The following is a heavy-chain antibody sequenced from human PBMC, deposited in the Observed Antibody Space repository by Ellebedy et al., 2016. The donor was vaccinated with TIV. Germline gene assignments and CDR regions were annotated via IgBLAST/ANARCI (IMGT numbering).Heavy chain of an antibody. J-gene: IGHJ4*02. V-gene: IGHV4-30-2*01. D-gene: IGHD2-15*01. CDR3: ARGGGLFDH. Sequence: LRLSCAVSGGSISSGGYSWNWIRQPPGKGLEWIGYIYHSGSAYYNPSLKSRITMSVDRSKNQFSLKLSSVTAADTAVYYWARGGGLFDHWGQGTLVTVSS. CDR2: IYHSGSA. CDR1: GGSISSGGYS.